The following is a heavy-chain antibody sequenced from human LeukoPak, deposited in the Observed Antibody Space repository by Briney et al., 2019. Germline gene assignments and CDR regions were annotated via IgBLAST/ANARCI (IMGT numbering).Heavy chain of an antibody. J-gene: IGHJ5*02. CDR2: ISWNSGSI. Sequence: PGGSLRLSCAASGFTFDDYAMHWVRQAPGKGPEWVSGISWNSGSIGYADSVKGRFTISRDNAKNSLYLQMNSLRAEDTALYYCAKDNPEDYSDYRTWFDPWGQGTLVTVSS. V-gene: IGHV3-9*01. D-gene: IGHD4-11*01. CDR1: GFTFDDYA. CDR3: AKDNPEDYSDYRTWFDP.